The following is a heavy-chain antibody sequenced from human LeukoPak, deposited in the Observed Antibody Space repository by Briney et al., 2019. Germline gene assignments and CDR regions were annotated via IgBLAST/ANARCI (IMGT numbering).Heavy chain of an antibody. D-gene: IGHD6-19*01. CDR2: IWYDGSNK. J-gene: IGHJ4*02. Sequence: PGGSLRLSCAASGFTFSSYGMHWVRQAPGKGREWVAVIWYDGSNKYYADSVKGRFTISRDNSKNTLYLQMNSLRAEDTAVYYCASSSGWSFDDDYWGQGTLVTVSS. V-gene: IGHV3-33*01. CDR3: ASSSGWSFDDDY. CDR1: GFTFSSYG.